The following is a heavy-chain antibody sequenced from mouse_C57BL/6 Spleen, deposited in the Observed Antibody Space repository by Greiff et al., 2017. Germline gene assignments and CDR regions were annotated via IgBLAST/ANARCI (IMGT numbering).Heavy chain of an antibody. CDR2: IWSGGST. V-gene: IGHV2-2*01. J-gene: IGHJ2*01. D-gene: IGHD4-1*01. Sequence: QVQLQQSGPGLVQPSQSLSITCTVSGFSLTSYGVHWVRQSPGKGLEWLGVIWSGGSTDYNPAFISRLSISKDNSKSQVFFKMNSLQADDTAIYYCARNSKLGPDYWGQGTTLTVSS. CDR3: ARNSKLGPDY. CDR1: GFSLTSYG.